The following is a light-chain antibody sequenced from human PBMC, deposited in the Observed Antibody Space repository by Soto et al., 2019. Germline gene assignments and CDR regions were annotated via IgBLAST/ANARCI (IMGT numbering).Light chain of an antibody. V-gene: IGLV2-14*01. CDR1: SSDVGGYNY. CDR2: DVS. J-gene: IGLJ1*01. Sequence: QSALTQPASVSGSPGQSITISCTGTSSDVGGYNYVSWYQQHPGKAPKLMIYDVSNRPSGVSNRFSGSKSGNTASLTISGLQAEDEADYYCSRYTSSSSYVFGTGTKVTVL. CDR3: SRYTSSSSYV.